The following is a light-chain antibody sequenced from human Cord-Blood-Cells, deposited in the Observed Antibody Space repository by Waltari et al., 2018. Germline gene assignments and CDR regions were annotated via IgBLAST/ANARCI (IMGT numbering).Light chain of an antibody. Sequence: ELVMTQSPATLSVSPGERATLPCRASQDVSTNLAWYQQKPGQAPRLLIYGASTRATGIPARFSGSGSGTEFTLTISSLESEDFAVYYCQQYNNWPRTFGQGTKVEIK. CDR1: QDVSTN. J-gene: IGKJ1*01. V-gene: IGKV3-15*01. CDR3: QQYNNWPRT. CDR2: GAS.